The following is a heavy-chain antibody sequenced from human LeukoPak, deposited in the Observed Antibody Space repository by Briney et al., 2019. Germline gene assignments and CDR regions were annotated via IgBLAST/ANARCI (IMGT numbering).Heavy chain of an antibody. J-gene: IGHJ4*02. CDR1: GFTFSSYS. D-gene: IGHD3-22*01. Sequence: GGSLRLSCAASGFTFSSYSMNWVRQAPGKGLEWVSSISSSSSYIYYADSVKGRFTISRDNAKNSLYLQMNSLRAEDTAVYYCARANFTYYYDSSGYYYDYWGQGTRVTVSS. V-gene: IGHV3-21*01. CDR3: ARANFTYYYDSSGYYYDY. CDR2: ISSSSSYI.